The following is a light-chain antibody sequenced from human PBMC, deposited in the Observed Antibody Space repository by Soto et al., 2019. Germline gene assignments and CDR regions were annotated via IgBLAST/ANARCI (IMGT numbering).Light chain of an antibody. CDR2: TNF. J-gene: IGLJ2*01. CDR1: YSNIGSNT. V-gene: IGLV1-44*01. CDR3: AVWDDSLNGWA. Sequence: QSALTQPSSVSGTPGQRVTISFSGSYSNIGSNTVNWYQQLPGAAPQLLIYTNFQRPSGIPDRFSGSKSVTSASLAISGLQSEDEAHYYCAVWDDSLNGWAFGGGTKVTVL.